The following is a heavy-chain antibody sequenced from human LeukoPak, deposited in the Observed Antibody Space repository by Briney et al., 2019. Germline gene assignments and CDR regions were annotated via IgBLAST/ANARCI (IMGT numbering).Heavy chain of an antibody. Sequence: GSSVKVSCKASGGTFSSYAISWVRQAPGQGLEWMGRIIPIFGTANYAQKFQGRVTITTDESTSTAYMELSSLRSGDTAVHYCARGSERNYEDYDYWGQGTLVTVSS. J-gene: IGHJ4*02. D-gene: IGHD4-11*01. CDR3: ARGSERNYEDYDY. CDR1: GGTFSSYA. V-gene: IGHV1-69*05. CDR2: IIPIFGTA.